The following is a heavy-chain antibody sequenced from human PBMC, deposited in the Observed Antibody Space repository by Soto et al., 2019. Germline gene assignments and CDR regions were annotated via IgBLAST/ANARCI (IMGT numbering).Heavy chain of an antibody. CDR2: IYYSGST. CDR1: GGSISSGGYS. CDR3: ARTPMFYHDSSGANFDY. J-gene: IGHJ4*02. Sequence: SETLSLTCAVSGGSISSGGYSWSWIRQPPGKGLEWIGYIYYSGSTNYNPSLKSRVIISVETSKNQFSLNLSSVTAADTAVYYCARTPMFYHDSSGANFDYWGLGTLVTVSS. D-gene: IGHD3-22*01. V-gene: IGHV4-30-2*02.